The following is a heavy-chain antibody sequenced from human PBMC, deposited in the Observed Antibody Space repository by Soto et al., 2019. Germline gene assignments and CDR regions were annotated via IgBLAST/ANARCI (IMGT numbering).Heavy chain of an antibody. D-gene: IGHD3-10*01. CDR1: GYSFTNYW. J-gene: IGHJ6*02. CDR2: VDPTDSYS. Sequence: PGESLKISCKGSGYSFTNYWITWVRQMPGKGLEWLGRVDPTDSYSNYSPSFQGHVTISADKSISTAYLQWSSLKASDTAMYYCARDSPYPSGNYFTYYPYAMDVCGQGTTVTVSS. CDR3: ARDSPYPSGNYFTYYPYAMDV. V-gene: IGHV5-10-1*01.